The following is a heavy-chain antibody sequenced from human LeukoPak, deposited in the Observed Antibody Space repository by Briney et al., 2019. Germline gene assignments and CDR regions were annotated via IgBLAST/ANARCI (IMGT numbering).Heavy chain of an antibody. Sequence: GGSLRLSCAAYGFTFSSYSMNWVRQAPGKGLEWVAFIRYDGSNKYYADSVKGGFTISRDNPLYLQMNSRRAEDTAVYYCAKDHCSRTSCYYFDYWGQGPLVTVSS. CDR1: GFTFSSYS. V-gene: IGHV3-30*02. J-gene: IGHJ4*02. CDR2: IRYDGSNK. D-gene: IGHD2-2*01. CDR3: AKDHCSRTSCYYFDY.